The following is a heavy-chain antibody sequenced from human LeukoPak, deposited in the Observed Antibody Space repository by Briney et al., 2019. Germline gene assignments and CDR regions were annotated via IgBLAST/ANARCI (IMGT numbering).Heavy chain of an antibody. J-gene: IGHJ4*02. CDR1: GYPFSNYG. Sequence: GGSLRLSCAASGYPFSNYGMDWVRQTPGRGLEWISYISGRATNTEYADSVKVRFTISRDNAENTLYLQMDNLRAEDTAVYYCAREGGGYRLFEFWGQGLLVTVSS. CDR3: AREGGGYRLFEF. CDR2: ISGRATNT. D-gene: IGHD2-15*01. V-gene: IGHV3-48*04.